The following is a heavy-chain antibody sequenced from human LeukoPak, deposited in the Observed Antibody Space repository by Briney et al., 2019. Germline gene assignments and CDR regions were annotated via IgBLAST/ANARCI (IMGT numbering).Heavy chain of an antibody. Sequence: KPSETLSLTCTVSCGSISSYYWSWIRQPPGKGLEWIGYIYYSGSTNYNPSLKSRVTISVDTSKNQFSLKLSSVTAVDTAVYYCARQVVVAATSWFDPWGQGTLVTVSS. D-gene: IGHD2-15*01. J-gene: IGHJ5*02. V-gene: IGHV4-59*01. CDR3: ARQVVVAATSWFDP. CDR1: CGSISSYY. CDR2: IYYSGST.